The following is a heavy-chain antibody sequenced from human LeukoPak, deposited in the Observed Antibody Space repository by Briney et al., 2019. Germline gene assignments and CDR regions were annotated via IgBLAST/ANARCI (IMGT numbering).Heavy chain of an antibody. D-gene: IGHD3-3*01. Sequence: GGSLRLSCAASGFTFSSYAMSWVRQAPGKGLEWVSGISGSGSPYYADSVKGRFTISRDNSKNTLYLQMNSLRAEDTAVYYCARDSSAEAVTIFGVVNAFDIWGQGTMVTVSS. J-gene: IGHJ3*02. CDR2: ISGSGSP. CDR3: ARDSSAEAVTIFGVVNAFDI. V-gene: IGHV3-23*01. CDR1: GFTFSSYA.